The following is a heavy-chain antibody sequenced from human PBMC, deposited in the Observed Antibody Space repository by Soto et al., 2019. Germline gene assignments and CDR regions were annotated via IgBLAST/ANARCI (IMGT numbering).Heavy chain of an antibody. J-gene: IGHJ5*02. CDR1: GFTLSSYW. CDR2: IKQDGSEK. D-gene: IGHD1-26*01. V-gene: IGHV3-7*03. CDR3: ARATTIAHAVAT. Sequence: WWSLRLSCSASGFTLSSYWMNWFRQAPGKGLEWVANIKQDGSEKYYVDSVKGRFTISRDNAKNSLYLQMNSLRAEDTAVYYCARATTIAHAVATWGQGTLVTVPS.